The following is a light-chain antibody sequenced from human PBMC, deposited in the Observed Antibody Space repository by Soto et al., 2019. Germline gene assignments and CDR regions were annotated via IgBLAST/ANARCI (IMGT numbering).Light chain of an antibody. CDR3: QQYTTYPWT. V-gene: IGKV1-5*03. Sequence: DIQMTQSPSPLPASVGDRVTIACRATQSISSWLAWYQQKPGKAPKLLIFKASRLESGVPSRFSGGGAGTDFALTISSLQSDDFATYYCQQYTTYPWTFGPGTKVEV. CDR2: KAS. J-gene: IGKJ1*01. CDR1: QSISSW.